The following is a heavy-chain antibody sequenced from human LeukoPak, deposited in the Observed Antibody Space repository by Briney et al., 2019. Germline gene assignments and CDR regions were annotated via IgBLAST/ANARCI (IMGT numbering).Heavy chain of an antibody. Sequence: SQTLSLTCTVSGGSISSGGYYWSWIRQPPGKGLEWIGYLYHSGSTYYNPSLKSRVTISVDRSKNQFSLKLSSVTAADTAVYYCARGASITTSTNWYYYMDVWGKGTTVTVSS. D-gene: IGHD3-3*01. CDR1: GGSISSGGYY. J-gene: IGHJ6*03. CDR2: LYHSGST. CDR3: ARGASITTSTNWYYYMDV. V-gene: IGHV4-30-2*01.